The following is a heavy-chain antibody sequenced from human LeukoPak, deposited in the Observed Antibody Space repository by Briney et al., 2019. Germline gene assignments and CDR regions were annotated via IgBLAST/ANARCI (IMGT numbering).Heavy chain of an antibody. Sequence: GGSLRLSCSASGFXFSRYAIHWVRQAPGKGREYVSAISSNGGSTYYADSVKGRFTISRDNSRNTLHLRMSSLRAEDTAVYYCVKDSSSGSYFDYWGQGTLVTVSS. V-gene: IGHV3-64D*06. J-gene: IGHJ4*02. CDR3: VKDSSSGSYFDY. CDR1: GFXFSRYA. CDR2: ISSNGGST. D-gene: IGHD3-10*01.